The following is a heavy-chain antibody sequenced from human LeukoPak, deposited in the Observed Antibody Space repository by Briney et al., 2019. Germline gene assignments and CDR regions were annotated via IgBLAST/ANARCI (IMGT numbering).Heavy chain of an antibody. Sequence: GGSLRLFCAASGFTFSSYAMGWVRQAPGKGLEWVSAISGSGGSTYYADSVKGRFTISRDNSKNTLYLQMNSLRAEDTAVYYCAKDLRWLQYGYWGQGTLVTVSS. J-gene: IGHJ4*02. V-gene: IGHV3-23*01. CDR3: AKDLRWLQYGY. CDR1: GFTFSSYA. CDR2: ISGSGGST. D-gene: IGHD5-24*01.